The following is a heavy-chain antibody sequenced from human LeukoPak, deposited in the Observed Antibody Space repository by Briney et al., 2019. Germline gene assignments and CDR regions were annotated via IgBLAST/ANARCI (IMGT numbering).Heavy chain of an antibody. J-gene: IGHJ4*02. V-gene: IGHV4-59*01. Sequence: SETLSLTCTVSGGSISSYYWSWIRQPPGKGLEWIGYIYYSGSTNYNPSLKSRVTISVDTSKNQFSLKLSSVTAADTAVYYCARMITFGGVIVKARYYFDYWGQGTLVTVSS. CDR2: IYYSGST. D-gene: IGHD3-16*02. CDR3: ARMITFGGVIVKARYYFDY. CDR1: GGSISSYY.